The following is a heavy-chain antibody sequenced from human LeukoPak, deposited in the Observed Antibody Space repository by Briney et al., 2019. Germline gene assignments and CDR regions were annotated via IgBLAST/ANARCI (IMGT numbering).Heavy chain of an antibody. Sequence: SETLSLTCTVSGGSISTSGSYWGWVRQPPGKGLEWIGIIYYSGSTYYNPSLKSRVTISVDTSKNQFSLKLSSVTAADTAVYYCARARPLRIRPYYFDYWGQGTLVTVSS. CDR2: IYYSGST. D-gene: IGHD4-17*01. V-gene: IGHV4-39*07. CDR3: ARARPLRIRPYYFDY. CDR1: GGSISTSGSY. J-gene: IGHJ4*02.